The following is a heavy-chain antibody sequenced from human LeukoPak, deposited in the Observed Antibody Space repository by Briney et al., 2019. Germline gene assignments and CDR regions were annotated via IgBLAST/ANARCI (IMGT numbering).Heavy chain of an antibody. Sequence: GGSLRLSCVASGFTFSSYGIHWVRQAPGKGLEWVAFIRYDGSNKYYADSVKGRFTISRDNSKNTLYVQMNSLRAEDTAVYYCAKSPYTYGDYHYYMDVWGKGTTVTVSS. D-gene: IGHD5-18*01. V-gene: IGHV3-30*02. CDR2: IRYDGSNK. J-gene: IGHJ6*03. CDR1: GFTFSSYG. CDR3: AKSPYTYGDYHYYMDV.